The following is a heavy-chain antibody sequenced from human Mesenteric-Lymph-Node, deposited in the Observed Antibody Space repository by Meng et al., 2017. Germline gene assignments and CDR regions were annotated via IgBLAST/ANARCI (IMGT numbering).Heavy chain of an antibody. Sequence: SETLSLTCAVSGYSISSGYYWGWIRQPPGKGLEWIGSIYHSGSTYYNPSLKSRVTRSVDTSKNQFSLKLSSVTAADTAVYYCARDRRYSGSYYVGWFDPWGQGTLVTVSS. J-gene: IGHJ5*02. CDR3: ARDRRYSGSYYVGWFDP. CDR2: IYHSGST. CDR1: GYSISSGYY. D-gene: IGHD1-26*01. V-gene: IGHV4-38-2*02.